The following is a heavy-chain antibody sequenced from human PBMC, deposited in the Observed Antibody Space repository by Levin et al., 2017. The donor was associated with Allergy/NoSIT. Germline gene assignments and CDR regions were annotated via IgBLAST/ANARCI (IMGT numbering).Heavy chain of an antibody. J-gene: IGHJ3*01. V-gene: IGHV3-21*01. CDR3: VRVLRAFDF. CDR1: GFTFSSYT. Sequence: PGGSLRLSCAASGFTFSSYTMSWVRQAPGKGLEWVSTISGDSNDISYGDSVKGRFIISRDNGRNTLHLQMNTLRAEDTSVYYCVRVLRAFDFWGQGTLVTVSS. CDR2: ISGDSNDI.